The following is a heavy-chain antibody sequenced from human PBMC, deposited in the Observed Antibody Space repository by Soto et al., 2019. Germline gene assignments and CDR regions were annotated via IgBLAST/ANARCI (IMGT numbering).Heavy chain of an antibody. CDR3: ARDRGGITVAANPLGEWFDP. CDR2: MSQGGTT. V-gene: IGHV4-59*08. J-gene: IGHJ5*02. CDR1: GVSIANFF. Sequence: SETLSLTCTVSGVSIANFFWSWIRQPPGKGLEWIGYMSQGGTTTYNPSLKGRATISVGTSKNQLSLKLTSVTAADTAMYYCARDRGGITVAANPLGEWFDPWGPGTLVTVSS. D-gene: IGHD6-19*01.